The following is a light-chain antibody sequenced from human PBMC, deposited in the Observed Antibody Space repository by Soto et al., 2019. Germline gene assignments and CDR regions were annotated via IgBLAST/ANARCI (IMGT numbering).Light chain of an antibody. CDR2: KAS. CDR3: QQYNSHPLT. Sequence: DIQMTQSPFTLSASVGDRVTITCRASQSISSWLAWYQQKPGKAPKLLIYKASSLESGVPSRVSGSGSGTDFTLTISSLQPDDFATYYCQQYNSHPLTFGGGTKVEIK. V-gene: IGKV1-5*03. J-gene: IGKJ4*01. CDR1: QSISSW.